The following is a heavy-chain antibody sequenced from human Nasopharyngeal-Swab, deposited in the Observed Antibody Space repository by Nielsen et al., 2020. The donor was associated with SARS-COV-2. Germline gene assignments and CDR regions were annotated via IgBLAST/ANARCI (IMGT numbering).Heavy chain of an antibody. CDR3: AKSNSWNHYYYYGMDV. V-gene: IGHV3-30*18. CDR1: GFTFSSYG. D-gene: IGHD1-1*01. Sequence: GESLKISCAASGFTFSSYGMHWVRQAQGKGLEWVAVISYDGSNKYYADSVKGRFTISRDNSKNTLYLQMNSLRAEDTAVYYCAKSNSWNHYYYYGMDVWGQGTTVTVSS. CDR2: ISYDGSNK. J-gene: IGHJ6*02.